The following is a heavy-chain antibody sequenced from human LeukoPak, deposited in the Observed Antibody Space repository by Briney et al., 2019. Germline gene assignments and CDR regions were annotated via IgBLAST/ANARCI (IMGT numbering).Heavy chain of an antibody. D-gene: IGHD2-15*01. J-gene: IGHJ4*02. CDR2: IYPGDSDT. CDR3: ARRYCSGGSCHEIDY. Sequence: GESLKISCKASGYSFSNYWIGWVRQMPGKGLEWMGFIYPGDSDTMYSPSFQGQVTISADKSISTAYLQWSSLKASDTAMYYCARRYCSGGSCHEIDYWGQGTLVTVSS. V-gene: IGHV5-51*01. CDR1: GYSFSNYW.